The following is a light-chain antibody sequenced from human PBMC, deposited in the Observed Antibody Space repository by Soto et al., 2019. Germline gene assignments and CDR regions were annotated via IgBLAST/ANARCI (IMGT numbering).Light chain of an antibody. J-gene: IGLJ1*01. V-gene: IGLV2-14*01. Sequence: QSVLTQPASVSGSPGQSITISCTGTSGDIGSYNRVSWYQQHPGKAPKLIIYEVTDRPSGVSNRFSGSKSGNTASLTISGLQAEDEADYHCSSYTSGSSHYVFGTGTKVTVL. CDR1: SGDIGSYNR. CDR3: SSYTSGSSHYV. CDR2: EVT.